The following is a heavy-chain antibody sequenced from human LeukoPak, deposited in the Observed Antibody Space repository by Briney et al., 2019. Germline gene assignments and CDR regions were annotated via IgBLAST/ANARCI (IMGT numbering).Heavy chain of an antibody. CDR2: INHRGST. CDR3: ARGGLWFGELSYYYYGMDV. V-gene: IGHV4-34*01. J-gene: IGHJ6*02. CDR1: GGSFSGYY. D-gene: IGHD3-10*01. Sequence: KPSETLSLTCAVYGGSFSGYYWSWIRQPPGKGLEWIGEINHRGSTNYNPSLKSRVTISVDTSKNQFSLKLSSVTAADTAVYYCARGGLWFGELSYYYYGMDVWGQGTTVTVSS.